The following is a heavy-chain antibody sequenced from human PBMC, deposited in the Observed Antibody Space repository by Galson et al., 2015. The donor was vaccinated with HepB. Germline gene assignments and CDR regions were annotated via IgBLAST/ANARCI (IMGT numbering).Heavy chain of an antibody. V-gene: IGHV3-7*03. CDR2: INEDGSEK. Sequence: SLRLSCAVSGFTFSTYWMSWVRRAPGKGLERVANINEDGSEKYYVDSVKGRFTISRDNAKKSMYLQMNSLRAEDTAVYYCTRRSGDPFDYWGQGTLVTVSS. CDR3: TRRSGDPFDY. CDR1: GFTFSTYW. D-gene: IGHD7-27*01. J-gene: IGHJ4*02.